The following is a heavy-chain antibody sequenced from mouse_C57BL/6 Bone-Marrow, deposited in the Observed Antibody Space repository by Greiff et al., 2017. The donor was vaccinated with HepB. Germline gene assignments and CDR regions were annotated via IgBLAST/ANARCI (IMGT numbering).Heavy chain of an antibody. CDR1: GYTFTDYN. J-gene: IGHJ1*03. CDR3: ARWGYYGSYWYFDV. V-gene: IGHV1-18*01. Sequence: EVQLVESGPELVKPGASVKIPCKASGYTFTDYNMDWVKQSHGKSLEWIGDINPNNGGTIYNQKFKGKATLTVDKSSSTAYMELRSLTSEDTAVYYCARWGYYGSYWYFDVWGTGTTVTVSS. D-gene: IGHD1-1*01. CDR2: INPNNGGT.